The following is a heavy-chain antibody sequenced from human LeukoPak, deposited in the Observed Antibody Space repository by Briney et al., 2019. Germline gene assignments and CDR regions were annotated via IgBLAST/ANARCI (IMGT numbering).Heavy chain of an antibody. J-gene: IGHJ4*02. CDR3: ARPAADY. CDR2: ISYDGSNK. Sequence: SLRLSCAASGFTFSSYAMHWVRQAPGKGLEWVAVISYDGSNKYYADSVKGRFTISRDNSKNTLYLQMNSLRAEDTAVYYCARPAADYWGQGTLVTVSS. D-gene: IGHD2-2*01. CDR1: GFTFSSYA. V-gene: IGHV3-30-3*01.